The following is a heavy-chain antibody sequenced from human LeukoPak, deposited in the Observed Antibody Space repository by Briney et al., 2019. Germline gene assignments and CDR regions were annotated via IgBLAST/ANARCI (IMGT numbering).Heavy chain of an antibody. CDR3: ARGYYWYFDL. CDR1: GFTFSSYG. J-gene: IGHJ2*01. V-gene: IGHV3-33*01. Sequence: PGGSLRLSCAASGFTFSSYGMHWVRQAPGKGLEWVAVIWYDGSNKYYADSVKGRFTISRDNAKNSLYLQMNSLRAEDTALYYCARGYYWYFDLWGRGTLVTVSS. CDR2: IWYDGSNK.